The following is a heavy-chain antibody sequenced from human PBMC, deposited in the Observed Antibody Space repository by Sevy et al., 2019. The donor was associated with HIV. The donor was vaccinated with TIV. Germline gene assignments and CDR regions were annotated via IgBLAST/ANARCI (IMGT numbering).Heavy chain of an antibody. V-gene: IGHV4-59*11. CDR2: ITYNAHI. CDR1: GGSITSLY. Sequence: SETLSLTCTVSGGSITSLYWNWIRQPPGKGLEWIANITYNAHINYNPSLKSRVTLSLDTSENQFSLKLSTVTAVDTAMYYCAGENAWGRGYSWGQGTLVTVSS. D-gene: IGHD1-1*01. J-gene: IGHJ4*02. CDR3: AGENAWGRGYS.